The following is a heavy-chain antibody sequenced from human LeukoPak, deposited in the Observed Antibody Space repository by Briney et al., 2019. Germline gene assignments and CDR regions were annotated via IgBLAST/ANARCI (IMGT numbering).Heavy chain of an antibody. CDR2: IIPIFGTA. D-gene: IGHD3-3*01. V-gene: IGHV1-69*01. CDR1: GGTFSSYA. J-gene: IGHJ5*02. Sequence: ASVKVSCKASGGTFSSYAISWVRQAPGQGLEWMGGIIPIFGTANYAQKFQGRVTITADESTSTAYMELSSLRSEDTAVYYCASRPWSGYFNWFDPWGQGTLVTVSS. CDR3: ASRPWSGYFNWFDP.